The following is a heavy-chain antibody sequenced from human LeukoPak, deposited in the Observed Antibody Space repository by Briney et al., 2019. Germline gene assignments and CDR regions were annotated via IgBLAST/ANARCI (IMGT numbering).Heavy chain of an antibody. Sequence: ASVKVSCKASGYTFTSYAMHWVRQAPGQRLEWMGWINAGNGNTKYSQKFQGRVTITRDTSASTAYMELSSLRSEDTAVYYCARDSTGYCSGGSCYSGRYLDYWGQGTLVTVSS. CDR1: GYTFTSYA. D-gene: IGHD2-15*01. V-gene: IGHV1-3*01. J-gene: IGHJ4*02. CDR3: ARDSTGYCSGGSCYSGRYLDY. CDR2: INAGNGNT.